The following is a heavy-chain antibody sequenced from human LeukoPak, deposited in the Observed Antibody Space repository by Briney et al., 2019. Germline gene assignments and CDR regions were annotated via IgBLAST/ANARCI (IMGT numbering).Heavy chain of an antibody. CDR1: GFTFCIYG. Sequence: PGGSLRLSCAASGFTFCIYGMHWVRQAPGKGLEWVAVIWHDGGNKYYADSVKGRFTISRDNSKNTLYLQMNSLRAEDTAVYYCAKAGITGTDYYYMDVWGKGTTVTVSS. J-gene: IGHJ6*03. V-gene: IGHV3-33*06. CDR2: IWHDGGNK. D-gene: IGHD1-7*01. CDR3: AKAGITGTDYYYMDV.